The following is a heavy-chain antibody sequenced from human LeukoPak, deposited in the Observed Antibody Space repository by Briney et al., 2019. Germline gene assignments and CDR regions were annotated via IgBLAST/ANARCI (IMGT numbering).Heavy chain of an antibody. J-gene: IGHJ3*02. CDR3: ARLYDFWSGYSNDALDI. Sequence: PGESLRLSCAASGFIFSNYGMHWVRQAPGKGLEWVAVIWYDGSNEYYADSVKGRFTISRDNSNNTVFLQLNSLRAEDTALYYCARLYDFWSGYSNDALDIWGQGTMVTVSS. D-gene: IGHD3-3*01. CDR2: IWYDGSNE. V-gene: IGHV3-33*03. CDR1: GFIFSNYG.